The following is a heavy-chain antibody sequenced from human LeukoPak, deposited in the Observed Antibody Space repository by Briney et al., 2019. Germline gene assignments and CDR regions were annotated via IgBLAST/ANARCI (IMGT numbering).Heavy chain of an antibody. CDR2: INPSGGST. V-gene: IGHV1-46*01. Sequence: ASVKVSRKASGYTFTRYYMHWVRQAPGQGLEWMGIINPSGGSTSCAQKFQGRVTMTRDTSTSTVYMDLSSLRSEDTAVYYCARGENEFDYWGQGTLVTVSS. CDR1: GYTFTRYY. J-gene: IGHJ4*02. CDR3: ARGENEFDY.